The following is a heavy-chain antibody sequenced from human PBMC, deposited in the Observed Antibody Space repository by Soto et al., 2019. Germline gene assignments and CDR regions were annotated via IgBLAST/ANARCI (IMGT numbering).Heavy chain of an antibody. CDR2: IYHSGST. V-gene: IGHV4-30-2*01. CDR3: ARVPGL. CDR1: GGSISSGGYS. J-gene: IGHJ2*01. Sequence: QLQLQESGSGLVKPSQTLSLTCAVSGGSISSGGYSWSWIRQPPGKGLEWIGYIYHSGSTYYNPPRQSXXTISVDSSKNQFSLKLSSVTAADPAVYYCARVPGLWGRGTLVTVSS.